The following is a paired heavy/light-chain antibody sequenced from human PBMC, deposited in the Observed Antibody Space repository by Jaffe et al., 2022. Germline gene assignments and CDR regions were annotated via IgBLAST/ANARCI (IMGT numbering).Light chain of an antibody. CDR3: QQYDNLPL. Sequence: DIQMTQSPSSLSASVGDRVTITCQASQDISNYLNWYQQKPGKAPKLLIYDASNLETGVPSRFSGSGSGTDFTFTISSLQPEDIATYYCQQYDNLPLFGGGTKVEIK. CDR1: QDISNY. V-gene: IGKV1-33*01. J-gene: IGKJ4*02. CDR2: DAS.
Heavy chain of an antibody. D-gene: IGHD3-22*01. V-gene: IGHV3-48*03. CDR2: ISSSGSTI. Sequence: EVQLVESGGGLVQPGGSLRLSCAASGFTFSSYEMNWVRQAPGKGLEWVSYISSSGSTIYYADSVKGRFTISRDNAKNSLYLQMNSLRAEDTAVYYCARAILRITMIVVETWAFDIWGQGTMVTVSS. CDR3: ARAILRITMIVVETWAFDI. J-gene: IGHJ3*02. CDR1: GFTFSSYE.